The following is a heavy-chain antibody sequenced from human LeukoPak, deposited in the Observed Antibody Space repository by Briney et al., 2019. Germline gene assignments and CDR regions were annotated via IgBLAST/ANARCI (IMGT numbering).Heavy chain of an antibody. J-gene: IGHJ3*02. CDR1: GSTFSSYS. CDR3: ARDFPRDNDAFDI. V-gene: IGHV3-21*01. Sequence: GGSLRLSCAASGSTFSSYSMNWVRQAPGKGLEWVSSISSSSSYLYYADSVKGRFTISRDNAKNSLYLQMNSLRAEDTAFYYCARDFPRDNDAFDIWGQGTMVTVSS. CDR2: ISSSSSYL.